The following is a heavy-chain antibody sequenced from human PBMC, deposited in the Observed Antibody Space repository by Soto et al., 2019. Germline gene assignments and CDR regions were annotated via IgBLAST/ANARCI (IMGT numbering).Heavy chain of an antibody. J-gene: IGHJ4*02. Sequence: QVQLVQSGAEVKQPEPSVKVSCKASGGTFSSYTISWVRQAPGQGLEWIGRIIPILGIANYAQKFEGRVTITADKTTSPAYMELSSLRSEDTAVYYCAVEYCSSTSCYRDYWCQGTLVTVSS. CDR3: AVEYCSSTSCYRDY. V-gene: IGHV1-69*02. CDR2: IIPILGIA. D-gene: IGHD2-2*02. CDR1: GGTFSSYT.